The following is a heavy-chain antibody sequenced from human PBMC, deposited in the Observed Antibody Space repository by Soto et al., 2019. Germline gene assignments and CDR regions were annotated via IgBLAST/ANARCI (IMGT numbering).Heavy chain of an antibody. CDR1: GATFSSYA. CDR2: IIPFFGTP. J-gene: IGHJ4*02. CDR3: ARDKGAYYSHLVY. V-gene: IGHV1-69*06. Sequence: EASVKVSCKLSGATFSSYAISWVRRTPGQGLEWIGGIIPFFGTPNYAQKFQGRVTITADTSTATSYMELSSLRSDDTAVYYCARDKGAYYSHLVYWGQGTLVTVSS. D-gene: IGHD3-22*01.